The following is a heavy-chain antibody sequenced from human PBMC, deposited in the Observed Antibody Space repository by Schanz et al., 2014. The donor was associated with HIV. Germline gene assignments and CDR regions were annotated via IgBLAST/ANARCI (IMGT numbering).Heavy chain of an antibody. J-gene: IGHJ4*02. Sequence: EVQLLESAGGLVQPGGSLRLSCAASGFTFNNYAMTWVRQAPGKGLEWVSSITESGSRSYYADSVNGRFTISRDNSKNTLYLQMTTLRTEDTAVYYCAKPEYDSRGNSQSHFDYWGQGTLVTVSS. CDR1: GFTFNNYA. V-gene: IGHV3-23*01. CDR2: ITESGSRS. CDR3: AKPEYDSRGNSQSHFDY. D-gene: IGHD3-22*01.